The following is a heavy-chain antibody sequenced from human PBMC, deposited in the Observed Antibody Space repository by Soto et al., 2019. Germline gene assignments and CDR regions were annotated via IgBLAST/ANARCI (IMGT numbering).Heavy chain of an antibody. CDR3: ARGRFIFIALPFDY. CDR1: GGSISSYY. Sequence: SETLSLTCTVSGGSISSYYWSWIRQPPGKGLEWIGYIYYSGSTNYNPSLKSRVTISVDTSKNQFSLKLSSVTAADTAVYYCARGRFIFIALPFDYWGQGTLVTVSS. J-gene: IGHJ4*02. V-gene: IGHV4-59*01. CDR2: IYYSGST. D-gene: IGHD3-3*02.